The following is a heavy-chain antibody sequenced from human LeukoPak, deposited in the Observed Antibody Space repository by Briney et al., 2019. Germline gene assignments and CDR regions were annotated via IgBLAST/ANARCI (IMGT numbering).Heavy chain of an antibody. CDR3: ARAPIRIPGTTYTLYYFDN. CDR1: GYTFTSYG. CDR2: ISAYNGNT. V-gene: IGHV1-18*01. J-gene: IGHJ4*02. Sequence: ASVKVSCKASGYTFTSYGISWVRQAPGQGLEWMGWISAYNGNTNYAQKLQGRVTMTTDTSTSTAYMELRSLRSDDTAVYYCARAPIRIPGTTYTLYYFDNWGQGTLVTVSS. D-gene: IGHD1-7*01.